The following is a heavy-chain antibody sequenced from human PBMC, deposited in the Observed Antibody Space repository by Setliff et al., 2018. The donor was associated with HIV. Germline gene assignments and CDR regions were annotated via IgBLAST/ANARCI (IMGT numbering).Heavy chain of an antibody. Sequence: SETLSLTCSVSGRSIDDSYWSWIRQSPGKGLEWIGYIKTSGSTNYNPSLKSRVTISLDTSKNRFSLRLNSLTATDTAVYYCARVDPYTSPRGFDSWGQGTLGTVAS. CDR1: GRSIDDSY. D-gene: IGHD6-19*01. J-gene: IGHJ4*02. CDR2: IKTSGST. V-gene: IGHV4-4*09. CDR3: ARVDPYTSPRGFDS.